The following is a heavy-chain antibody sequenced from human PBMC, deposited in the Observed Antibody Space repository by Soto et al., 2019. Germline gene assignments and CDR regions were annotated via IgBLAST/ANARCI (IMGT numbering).Heavy chain of an antibody. V-gene: IGHV3-30*18. D-gene: IGHD3-22*01. Sequence: VQLLESGGGLVQPGGSLRLSCAASGFTFSSYAMSWVRQAPGKGLEWVAVISYDGSNKYYADSVKGRFTISRDNSKNTLYLQMNSLRAEDTAVYYCANLESYYYDSSGYYGIDYWGQGTLVTVSS. J-gene: IGHJ4*02. CDR2: ISYDGSNK. CDR3: ANLESYYYDSSGYYGIDY. CDR1: GFTFSSYA.